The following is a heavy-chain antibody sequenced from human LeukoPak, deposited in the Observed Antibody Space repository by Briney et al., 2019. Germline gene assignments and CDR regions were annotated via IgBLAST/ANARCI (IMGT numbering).Heavy chain of an antibody. CDR2: IYYTRST. Sequence: SETLSLTCAVYGGSFSGYYWSWIRQPPGKGLEWIGSIYYTRSTYYNPSLKSRVTISVDTSKNQFSLKLTSVTAADTAVYYCARGVTMIVVVTHDWYFDLWGRGTLVTVSS. CDR1: GGSFSGYY. V-gene: IGHV4-34*01. CDR3: ARGVTMIVVVTHDWYFDL. J-gene: IGHJ2*01. D-gene: IGHD3-22*01.